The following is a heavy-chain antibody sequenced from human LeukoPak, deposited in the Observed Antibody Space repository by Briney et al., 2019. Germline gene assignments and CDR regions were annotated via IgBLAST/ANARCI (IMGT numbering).Heavy chain of an antibody. CDR1: GFIFSNYA. V-gene: IGHV3-23*01. J-gene: IGHJ4*02. D-gene: IGHD2-21*01. CDR2: IGGRDGGT. CDR3: SSKLFGDY. Sequence: PGGSLRLSCAASGFIFSNYAMSWVRQAPGKGLEWVSAIGGRDGGTYYADSVKGRFTVSRDDPKNTLYLQMNTLRVEDTAIYYCSSKLFGDYWGQGTLVTVSS.